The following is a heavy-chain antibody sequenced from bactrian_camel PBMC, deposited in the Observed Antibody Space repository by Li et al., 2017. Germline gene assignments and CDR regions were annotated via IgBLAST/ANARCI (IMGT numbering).Heavy chain of an antibody. J-gene: IGHJ6*01. Sequence: EVQLVESGGGSVQAGGSLRLSCAVSVSSANDYCLGWFRQASGKEREWVGSLDSDGRINYADSVKGRFTISKDNRKNILYLQMNSLTPGDTAMYYCTARYEFGLGACRGVGGLRLLGPGDPGHRL. V-gene: IGHV3S10*01. D-gene: IGHD1*01. CDR2: LDSDGRI. CDR3: TARYEFGLGACRGVGGLRL. CDR1: VSSANDYC.